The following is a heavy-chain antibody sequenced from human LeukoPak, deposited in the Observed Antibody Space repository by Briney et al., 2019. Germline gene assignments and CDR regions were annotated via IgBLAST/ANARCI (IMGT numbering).Heavy chain of an antibody. J-gene: IGHJ4*02. CDR1: GGSISSSNW. Sequence: ASGTLSLTCAVSGGSISSSNWWSWVRQPPGKGLEWIGSIYYSGSTYYNPSLKSRVTISVDTYKNQFSLKLSSVTAADTAVYYCARERGEVLYAYGGNPPGYWGQGTLVTVSS. D-gene: IGHD4-23*01. CDR3: ARERGEVLYAYGGNPPGY. V-gene: IGHV4-4*02. CDR2: IYYSGST.